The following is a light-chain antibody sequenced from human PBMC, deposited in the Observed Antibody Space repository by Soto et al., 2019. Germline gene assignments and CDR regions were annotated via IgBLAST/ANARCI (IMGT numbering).Light chain of an antibody. CDR2: STN. Sequence: QSVLTQPHSASGTPGQRVTISCSGSSSNIGTNTANWYQQLPGTAPRLLIYSTNQRPSRVPDRFSGSRSGTSASLAISGIQSDDEANYYCAACDDTLNGWVFGGGTKLTVL. J-gene: IGLJ3*02. CDR1: SSNIGTNT. CDR3: AACDDTLNGWV. V-gene: IGLV1-44*01.